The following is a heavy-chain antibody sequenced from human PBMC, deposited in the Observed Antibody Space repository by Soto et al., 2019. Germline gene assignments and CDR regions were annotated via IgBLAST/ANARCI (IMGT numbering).Heavy chain of an antibody. CDR3: AGELSSAGDGLALYYYFHYSDF. J-gene: IGHJ6*03. CDR1: GGTFSSNT. V-gene: IGHV1-69*04. D-gene: IGHD2-21*02. Sequence: PVKVSCKASGGTFSSNTISWVRQAPGQGLEWMGRIIPILGIANYAQKFQGRVTITADKSTSTAYMELSSLRSEDTAVYYCAGELSSAGDGLALYYYFHYSDFLGKGTTDT. CDR2: IIPILGIA.